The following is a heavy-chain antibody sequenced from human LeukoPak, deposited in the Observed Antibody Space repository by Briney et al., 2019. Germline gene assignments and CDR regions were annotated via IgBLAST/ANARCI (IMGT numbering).Heavy chain of an antibody. D-gene: IGHD6-25*01. CDR3: ARAPDVSSAAPFDY. J-gene: IGHJ4*02. CDR1: GDSVSSNSAA. CDR2: TYYRSKWYN. Sequence: SQTLSLTCAISGDSVSSNSAAWNWIRQSPSRGLEWLGRTYYRSKWYNDYAVSVKSRITNNPDTTKNQFSLQLNSVTPEDTAVYYCARAPDVSSAAPFDYWGQGTLVTVSS. V-gene: IGHV6-1*01.